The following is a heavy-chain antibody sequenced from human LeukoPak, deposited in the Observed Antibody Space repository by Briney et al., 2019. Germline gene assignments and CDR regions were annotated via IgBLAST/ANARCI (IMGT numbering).Heavy chain of an antibody. CDR1: GFTLSSYA. Sequence: GGSLRLSCAASGFTLSSYAMSWVRQGPGKGLEWVSAISVSGNTYHADSVKGRFTISRDNSKNTLYLQMNSLRAEDTAVYYCAKDLGSLIPSPYFDYWGQGTLVTVSS. CDR3: AKDLGSLIPSPYFDY. CDR2: ISVSGNT. D-gene: IGHD3-16*01. J-gene: IGHJ4*02. V-gene: IGHV3-23*01.